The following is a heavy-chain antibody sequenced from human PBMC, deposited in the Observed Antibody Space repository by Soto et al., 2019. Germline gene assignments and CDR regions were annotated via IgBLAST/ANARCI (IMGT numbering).Heavy chain of an antibody. J-gene: IGHJ6*02. D-gene: IGHD3-10*01. Sequence: SQTLSLTCAISGDSVSRISAAWNWIRQSPGKGLEWIGYIYYSGSTNYNPSLKSRVTISVDTSKPQFSLKLSSVTAADRAVYYCARDGSINMVRGSNYYGMDVWGQGPTVTVSS. CDR3: ARDGSINMVRGSNYYGMDV. CDR1: GDSVSRISAA. CDR2: IYYSGST. V-gene: IGHV4-61*01.